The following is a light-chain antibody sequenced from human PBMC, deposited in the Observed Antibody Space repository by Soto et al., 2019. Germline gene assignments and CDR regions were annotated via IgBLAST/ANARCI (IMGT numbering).Light chain of an antibody. CDR1: SSDVGGYNY. J-gene: IGLJ1*01. CDR3: SSYAGSNNLYV. Sequence: QSSLTQPASASGAPGQSVTISCTGTSSDVGGYNYVSWYQQHPGKAPKLMIYEVSKRPSGVPGRFSGSKSGNTASLTVSGLQAEDEADYSCSSYAGSNNLYVFGSGTKVTVL. CDR2: EVS. V-gene: IGLV2-8*01.